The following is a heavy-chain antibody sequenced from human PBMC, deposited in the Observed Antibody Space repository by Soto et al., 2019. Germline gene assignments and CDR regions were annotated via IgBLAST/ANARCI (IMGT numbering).Heavy chain of an antibody. CDR1: GGSISSYY. J-gene: IGHJ4*02. CDR2: IYYSGST. Sequence: SETLSLTCTVSGGSISSYYWSWIRQPPGKGLEWIGYIYYSGSTNYNPSLKSRVTISVDTSKNQFSLKLSSVTAADTAVYYCAKGRYSSGYFDYWGQGTLVTVSS. D-gene: IGHD6-19*01. V-gene: IGHV4-59*01. CDR3: AKGRYSSGYFDY.